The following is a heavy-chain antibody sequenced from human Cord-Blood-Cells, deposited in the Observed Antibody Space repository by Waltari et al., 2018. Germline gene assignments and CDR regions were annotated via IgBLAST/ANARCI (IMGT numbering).Heavy chain of an antibody. J-gene: IGHJ4*02. CDR1: GDSVSSNSAA. Sequence: QVQLQQSGPGLVKPSQTLSLTCAISGDSVSSNSAAWNWIRQSPPRGLEWLGRTYYRSKWYNDYAVSVKSRITINPDTSKNQFSLQLNSVTPEDTAVYYCARGPGIAAAGTRGFDYWGQGTLVTVSS. CDR3: ARGPGIAAAGTRGFDY. V-gene: IGHV6-1*01. CDR2: TYYRSKWYN. D-gene: IGHD6-13*01.